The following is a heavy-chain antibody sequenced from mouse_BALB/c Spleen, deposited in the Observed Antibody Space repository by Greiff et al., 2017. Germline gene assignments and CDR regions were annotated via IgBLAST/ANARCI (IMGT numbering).Heavy chain of an antibody. J-gene: IGHJ4*01. CDR2: INPSNGGT. V-gene: IGHV1S81*02. CDR3: TRGGNYDFYYAMDY. CDR1: GYTFTSYY. D-gene: IGHD2-1*01. Sequence: QVQLQQSGAELVKPGASVKLSCKASGYTFTSYYMYWVKQRPGQGLEWIGEINPSNGGTNFNEKFKSKATLTVDKSSSTAYMQLSSLTSEDSAVYYCTRGGNYDFYYAMDYWGQGTSVTVSS.